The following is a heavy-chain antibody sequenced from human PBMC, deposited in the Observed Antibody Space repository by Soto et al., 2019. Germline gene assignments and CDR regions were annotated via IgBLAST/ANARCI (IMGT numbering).Heavy chain of an antibody. CDR2: ISSNGGST. CDR3: ARDQYYYDSSGYWFGY. V-gene: IGHV3-64*01. Sequence: PGGSLRLSCAASGFTFSSYAMHWVRQAPGKGLEYVSAISSNGGSTYYANSVKGRFTISRDNSKNTLYLQMGSLRAEDMAVYYCARDQYYYDSSGYWFGYWGQGTLVTVSS. J-gene: IGHJ5*01. CDR1: GFTFSSYA. D-gene: IGHD3-22*01.